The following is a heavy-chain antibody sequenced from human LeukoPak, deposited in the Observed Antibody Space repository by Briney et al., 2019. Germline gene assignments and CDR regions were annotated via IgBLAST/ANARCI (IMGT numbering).Heavy chain of an antibody. Sequence: GGSLRLSCAASGFTFDDYGMSWVRQAPGKGLEWVSGINWNGGTTGYADSVKGRFTISRDNAKNLLYLQMNSLRAEDTAVYYCASGGYSFFYWGQGTLVTVSS. CDR3: ASGGYSFFY. CDR2: INWNGGTT. V-gene: IGHV3-20*04. J-gene: IGHJ4*02. CDR1: GFTFDDYG. D-gene: IGHD5-18*01.